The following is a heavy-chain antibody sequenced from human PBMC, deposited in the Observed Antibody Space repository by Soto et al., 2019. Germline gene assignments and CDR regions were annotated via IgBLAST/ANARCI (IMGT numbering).Heavy chain of an antibody. CDR2: ISYDGSNK. CDR3: ARGGRLDY. D-gene: IGHD1-1*01. CDR1: GFTFSSYA. Sequence: QVQLVESGGGVVQPGRSLRLSCAASGFTFSSYAMHWVRKAPGKGLEWVAVISYDGSNKYYADSVKGRFTISRDNSKNTLYLQMNSLRAEDTAVYYCARGGRLDYWGQGTLVTVSS. J-gene: IGHJ4*02. V-gene: IGHV3-30-3*01.